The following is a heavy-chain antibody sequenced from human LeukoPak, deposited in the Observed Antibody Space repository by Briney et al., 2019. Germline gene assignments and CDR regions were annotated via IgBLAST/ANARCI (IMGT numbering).Heavy chain of an antibody. V-gene: IGHV4-39*01. J-gene: IGHJ6*03. D-gene: IGHD3-10*01. CDR2: IYYSGST. CDR3: ATVRRGFGESSKYYSYYYMDV. CDR1: GGSISSSSYY. Sequence: SETLSLTRTISGGSISSSSYYWGWIRQPPRKGLEWIGSIYYSGSTYYNPSLKSRVTISVDTSKNQFSLNLSSVTAADTAVYYCATVRRGFGESSKYYSYYYMDVWGKGTTVTISS.